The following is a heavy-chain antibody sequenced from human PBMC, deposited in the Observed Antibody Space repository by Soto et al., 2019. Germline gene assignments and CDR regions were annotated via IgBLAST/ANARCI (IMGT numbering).Heavy chain of an antibody. CDR2: IYYSGST. D-gene: IGHD3-3*01. J-gene: IGHJ6*02. V-gene: IGHV4-39*01. CDR1: GGSISSSSYY. CDR3: ARLINYDFWSCYYTAHYYYYGMDV. Sequence: SETLSLTCTVSGGSISSSSYYCGWIRQPPGKGLEWIGSIYYSGSTYYNPSLKSRLTISVDTSKNQFSLKLSSGTAADTAVYYCARLINYDFWSCYYTAHYYYYGMDVWGQGTTVTVSS.